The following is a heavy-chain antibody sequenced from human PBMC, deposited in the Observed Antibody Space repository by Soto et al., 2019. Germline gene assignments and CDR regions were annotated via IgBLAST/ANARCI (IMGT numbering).Heavy chain of an antibody. CDR3: TTASHDRHHMDV. CDR2: ITETGGDT. CDR1: GFTFSKFV. J-gene: IGHJ6*02. D-gene: IGHD1-1*01. Sequence: EVQLLESGGDLVQPGGSLRLSCAASGFTFSKFVMRWVRQTPGKGLEWVATITETGGDTYYADSVKGRFTISRDNSKNTLYLQMTSRLAEDAALYYCTTASHDRHHMDVWGQGTTVTVSS. V-gene: IGHV3-23*01.